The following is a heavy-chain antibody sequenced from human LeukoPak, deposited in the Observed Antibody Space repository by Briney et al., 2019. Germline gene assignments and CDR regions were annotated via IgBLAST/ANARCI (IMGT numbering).Heavy chain of an antibody. CDR1: GFTFSSYG. J-gene: IGHJ4*02. CDR2: IRYDGSNR. D-gene: IGHD3-9*01. CDR3: ARGGYYNILTGFRGRFLGFDY. V-gene: IGHV3-30*02. Sequence: PGGSLRLSCAASGFTFSSYGMNWVRQAPGKGQEWVAFIRYDGSNRYFSDSVKGRFTISRDNSKNTVFLQMNSLRAEDTAVYYCARGGYYNILTGFRGRFLGFDYWGQGTLVTVSS.